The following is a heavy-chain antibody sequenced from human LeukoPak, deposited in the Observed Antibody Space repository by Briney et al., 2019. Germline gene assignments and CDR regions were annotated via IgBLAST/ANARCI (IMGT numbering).Heavy chain of an antibody. J-gene: IGHJ3*02. V-gene: IGHV1-24*01. CDR3: ARDYILPLETDNGDGFAI. D-gene: IGHD3-3*02. Sequence: ASVKVSCKVSGYTLTELSMHWVRQAPGKGFEWMGWVTPSHTTRVYAQEFQGRVTMTADTNTNTVSMELRSLRFDDTAVYFCARDYILPLETDNGDGFAIWGQGTVVTVSS. CDR2: VTPSHTTR. CDR1: GYTLTELS.